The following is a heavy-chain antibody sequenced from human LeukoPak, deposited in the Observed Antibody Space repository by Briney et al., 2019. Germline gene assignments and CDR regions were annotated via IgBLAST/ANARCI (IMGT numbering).Heavy chain of an antibody. J-gene: IGHJ4*02. CDR1: GGSISSYY. CDR2: IYYSGST. V-gene: IGHV4-59*08. Sequence: SETLSLTCTVSGGSISSYYWSWIRQPPGKGLEWIGYIYYSGSTNYNPSLKSRVTISVDTSKNQCSLKLSSVTAADTAVYYCARPQNEYGDFILWGQGTLVTVS. CDR3: ARPQNEYGDFIL. D-gene: IGHD4-17*01.